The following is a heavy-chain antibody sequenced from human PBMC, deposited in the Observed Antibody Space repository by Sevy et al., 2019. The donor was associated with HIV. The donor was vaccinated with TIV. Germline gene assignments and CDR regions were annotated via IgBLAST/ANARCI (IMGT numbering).Heavy chain of an antibody. Sequence: GGSLRLSCTASGFTFAKYSMSWLRQAPGKGLEWVSTFSFGCGRINYADSVKGRFTISRDNSKNTLYLQMNSLRAEDTATYFCAREGCTQPHDYWGQGTLVTVSS. V-gene: IGHV3-23*01. CDR1: GFTFAKYS. CDR2: FSFGCGRI. CDR3: AREGCTQPHDY. J-gene: IGHJ4*02.